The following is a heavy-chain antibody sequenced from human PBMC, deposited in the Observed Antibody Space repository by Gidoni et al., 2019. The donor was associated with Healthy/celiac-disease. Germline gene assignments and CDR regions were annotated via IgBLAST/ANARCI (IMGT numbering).Heavy chain of an antibody. CDR2: IIPILGIA. D-gene: IGHD5-12*01. Sequence: QVQLLQSGAEVKKPGSSVKVSCKASGDTFSSYTISWVRQAPGQGIEWMGRIIPILGIANYAQKFQGRVTITADKSTSTAYMELSSLRSEDTAVYYCARDHLEMATSWGQGTLVTVSA. J-gene: IGHJ4*02. CDR1: GDTFSSYT. CDR3: ARDHLEMATS. V-gene: IGHV1-69*08.